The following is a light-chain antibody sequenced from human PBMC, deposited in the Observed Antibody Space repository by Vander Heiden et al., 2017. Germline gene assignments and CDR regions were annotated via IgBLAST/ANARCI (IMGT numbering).Light chain of an antibody. V-gene: IGKV1-39*01. CDR1: QSISSY. CDR3: QQSYRTPLT. Sequence: DIQMTQSPSSLSASVGDRVTITCRASQSISSYLNWYQQKPGKAPILLIYAASSLQSGFPSRFSGSGSGTDITLTISSLQPEDFATYYCQQSYRTPLTFGQGTKVEIK. CDR2: AAS. J-gene: IGKJ1*01.